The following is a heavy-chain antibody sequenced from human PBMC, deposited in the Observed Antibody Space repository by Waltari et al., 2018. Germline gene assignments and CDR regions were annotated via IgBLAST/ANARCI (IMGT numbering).Heavy chain of an antibody. Sequence: QVQLQQWGAGLLKPSETLSLTCAVYGGSFSGYYWSWIRQPPGKGLEWIGEINHSGSTNYNPSLKSRVTISVDTSKNQFSLKLSSVTAADTAVYYCARGQAAAPYVYYYYYGMDVWGQGTTVTVSS. V-gene: IGHV4-34*01. J-gene: IGHJ6*02. CDR3: ARGQAAAPYVYYYYYGMDV. CDR1: GGSFSGYY. CDR2: INHSGST. D-gene: IGHD6-13*01.